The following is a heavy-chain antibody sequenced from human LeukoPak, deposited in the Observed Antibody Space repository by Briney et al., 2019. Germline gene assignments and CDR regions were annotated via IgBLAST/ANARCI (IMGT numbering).Heavy chain of an antibody. CDR2: ISYDGSNK. CDR3: ARVSMSSVYYDHEVFSLTDAFDI. CDR1: GFTFSSYA. Sequence: HPGGSLRLSCAASGFTFSSYAMHWVRQAPGKGLEWVAVISYDGSNKYYADSVKGRFTIYRDNSKNTLYLQMNSLSAEDTVVYYCARVSMSSVYYDHEVFSLTDAFDIWGQGTMVTVSS. J-gene: IGHJ3*02. D-gene: IGHD3-22*01. V-gene: IGHV3-30-3*01.